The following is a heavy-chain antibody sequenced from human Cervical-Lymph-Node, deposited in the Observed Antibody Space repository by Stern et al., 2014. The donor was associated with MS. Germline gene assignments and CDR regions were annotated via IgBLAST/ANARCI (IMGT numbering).Heavy chain of an antibody. CDR3: ARRGFTWVDY. CDR2: ISYSGST. D-gene: IGHD3-10*01. J-gene: IGHJ4*02. V-gene: IGHV4-39*01. Sequence: QLQLQESGPGLVKPSETLSLTCAVSGGSIRSSSYNWGWIRQPPGKGLEWIGSISYSGSTSYNPSLKRRVTISVDTSKNQFSLKVNSVTAADTAVYYCARRGFTWVDYWGQGTLVTVSS. CDR1: GGSIRSSSYN.